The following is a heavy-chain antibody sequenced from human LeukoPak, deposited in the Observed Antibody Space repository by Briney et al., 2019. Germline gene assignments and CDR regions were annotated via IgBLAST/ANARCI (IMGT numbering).Heavy chain of an antibody. V-gene: IGHV4-59*08. Sequence: PSETLSLTCTVDGGSISSYYWSWIRQPPGKGLEWIGYIYYSGSTNYNPSLKSRVTISVDTSKNQFSLKLSSVTAADTAVYYCARHVVPDYWGQGTLVTVSS. CDR2: IYYSGST. D-gene: IGHD6-6*01. J-gene: IGHJ4*02. CDR1: GGSISSYY. CDR3: ARHVVPDY.